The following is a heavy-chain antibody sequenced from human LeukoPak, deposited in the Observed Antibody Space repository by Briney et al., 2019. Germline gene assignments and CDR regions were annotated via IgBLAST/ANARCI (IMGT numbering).Heavy chain of an antibody. J-gene: IGHJ4*02. D-gene: IGHD4-23*01. Sequence: GGPLRLSCAASGFSFSNHEMNWVRQAPGKGPEWVSYISSSGGAIYYADSVKGRFTISRDNARNSLYLQMNSLRAEDTAVYYCARPYGGQGYWGQGTLVTVSS. V-gene: IGHV3-48*03. CDR2: ISSSGGAI. CDR3: ARPYGGQGY. CDR1: GFSFSNHE.